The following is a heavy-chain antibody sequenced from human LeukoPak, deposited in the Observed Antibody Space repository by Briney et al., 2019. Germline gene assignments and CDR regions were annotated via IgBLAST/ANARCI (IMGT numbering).Heavy chain of an antibody. CDR3: ARGEVGASPD. CDR2: MNPNSGNT. Sequence: ASVKVSCKASGYTFTSYYMHWVRQATGQGLEWMGWMNPNSGNTGYAQKFQGRVTITRNTSISTAYMELSSLRSEDTAVYYCARGEVGASPDWGQGTLVTVSS. J-gene: IGHJ4*02. CDR1: GYTFTSYY. V-gene: IGHV1-8*03. D-gene: IGHD1-26*01.